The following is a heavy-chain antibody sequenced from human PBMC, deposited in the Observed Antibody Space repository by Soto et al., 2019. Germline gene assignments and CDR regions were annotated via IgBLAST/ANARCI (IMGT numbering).Heavy chain of an antibody. CDR1: GSPFSSYA. D-gene: IGHD3-22*01. CDR3: AKANSSGYYY. CDR2: ISGSGGST. V-gene: IGHV3-23*01. J-gene: IGHJ4*02. Sequence: PGGSLRLSCAASGSPFSSYAMSWVRQAPGKGLEWVSAISGSGGSTYYADSVKGRFTISRDNSKNTLYLQMNSLRAEDTAVYYCAKANSSGYYYWGQGSLVTVSS.